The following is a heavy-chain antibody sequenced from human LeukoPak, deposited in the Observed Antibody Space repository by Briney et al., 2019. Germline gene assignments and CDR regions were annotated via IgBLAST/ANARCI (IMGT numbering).Heavy chain of an antibody. Sequence: GESLKISCKHSEYSFPNYCIGWVRQMPGKCLEWMGNIYPDDYDTRYSPSFQGQVTISAAGSISTAYLQWSSLKASDTAMYYCAIGRGGQQLGDYWGQGTLVTVSS. V-gene: IGHV5-51*01. CDR1: EYSFPNYC. CDR3: AIGRGGQQLGDY. D-gene: IGHD6-13*01. J-gene: IGHJ4*02. CDR2: IYPDDYDT.